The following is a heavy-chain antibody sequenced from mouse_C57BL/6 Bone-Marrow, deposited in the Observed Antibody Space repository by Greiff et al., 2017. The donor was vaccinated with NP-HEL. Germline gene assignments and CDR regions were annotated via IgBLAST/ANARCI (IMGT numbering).Heavy chain of an antibody. CDR3: ARVGDYYGSSPWFAY. D-gene: IGHD1-1*01. V-gene: IGHV1-50*01. Sequence: VQLQQPGAELVKPGASVKLSCKSSGYTFTSYWMQWVKQRPGQGLEWIGEIDTSDSYTNYNQKFKGKATLTVDTSSSTAYMQLSCLPSEDSSVYYCARVGDYYGSSPWFAYWGQGTLVTVSA. CDR1: GYTFTSYW. CDR2: IDTSDSYT. J-gene: IGHJ3*01.